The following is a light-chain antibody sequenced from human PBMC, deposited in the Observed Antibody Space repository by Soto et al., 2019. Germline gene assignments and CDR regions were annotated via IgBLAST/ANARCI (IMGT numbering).Light chain of an antibody. CDR2: SND. CDR1: SSNIGSNT. V-gene: IGLV1-44*01. J-gene: IGLJ2*01. CDR3: AAWDDRLSAVV. Sequence: QSVLTQPPSASGTPGQRGTISCSGSSSNIGSNTVNWYQQLPGTAPKLLIYSNDQRPSGVPDRFSGSKSGTSASLAISGLQSEDEADYYCAAWDDRLSAVVFGGGTKLTVL.